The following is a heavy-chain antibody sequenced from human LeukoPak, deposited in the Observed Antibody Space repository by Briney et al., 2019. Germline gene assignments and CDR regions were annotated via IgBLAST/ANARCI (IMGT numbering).Heavy chain of an antibody. Sequence: GGSLRLSCEASGFPFSSYAMTWVRQAPGKGLEWVSTISGSGRGTYYADSVKGRFTISRDNSKNTLYLQMNSLRPEDTALYYCAKAKGLVIASYCFDYWGQGILVTVSS. CDR2: ISGSGRGT. V-gene: IGHV3-23*01. J-gene: IGHJ4*02. CDR3: AKAKGLVIASYCFDY. CDR1: GFPFSSYA. D-gene: IGHD3/OR15-3a*01.